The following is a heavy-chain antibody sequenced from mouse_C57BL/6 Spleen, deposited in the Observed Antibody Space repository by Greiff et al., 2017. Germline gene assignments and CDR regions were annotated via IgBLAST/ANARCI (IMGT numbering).Heavy chain of an antibody. CDR2: IYPGDGDT. CDR1: GYAFSSYW. CDR3: ARGGDY. V-gene: IGHV1-80*01. Sequence: QVQLQQSGAELVKPGASVKISCKASGYAFSSYWMNWVKQRPGKGLEWNGQIYPGDGDTNYNGKFKGKATLTADKSSSTSHTHLSTLTSEDSAVYFCARGGDYWGQGTSVTVSS. J-gene: IGHJ4*01.